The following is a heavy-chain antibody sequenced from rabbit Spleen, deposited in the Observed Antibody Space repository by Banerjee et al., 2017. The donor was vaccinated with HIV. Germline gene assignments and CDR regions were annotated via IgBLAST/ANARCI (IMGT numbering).Heavy chain of an antibody. CDR3: ARNYVNAFDP. V-gene: IGHV1S40*01. Sequence: QSLEESGGGLVKPGGTLTLTCTASKFSFSGGDDMCWVRQAPGKGLEWIACIGGSSGSTYYASWVNGRFTISKTSSTTVTLQMTSLTAADTATYFCARNYVNAFDPWGPGTLVTVS. CDR2: IGGSSGST. D-gene: IGHD1-1*01. J-gene: IGHJ2*01. CDR1: KFSFSGGDD.